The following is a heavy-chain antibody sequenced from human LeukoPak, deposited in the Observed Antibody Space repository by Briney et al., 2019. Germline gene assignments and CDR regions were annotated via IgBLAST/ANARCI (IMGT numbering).Heavy chain of an antibody. Sequence: SETLSLTCAVYGGSFSGYYWSWIRQPPGKGLEWIGEINHSGSTNYNPSLKSRVTISVDTSKKQFSLKLRSVTAADTAVYYCVRKEGGQLVNTRRWFDPWGQGTLVTVSS. CDR3: VRKEGGQLVNTRRWFDP. CDR1: GGSFSGYY. V-gene: IGHV4-34*01. CDR2: INHSGST. J-gene: IGHJ5*02. D-gene: IGHD6-13*01.